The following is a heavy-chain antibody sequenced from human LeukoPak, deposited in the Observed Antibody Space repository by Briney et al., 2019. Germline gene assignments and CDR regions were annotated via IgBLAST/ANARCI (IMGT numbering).Heavy chain of an antibody. CDR1: GYSFTSYW. CDR3: AKIDRQYCSRSSCYALDY. CDR2: IYPGDSDT. Sequence: GDSLKISCKCSGYSFTSYWIGWVRQMPGKGLEWMGIIYPGDSDTRYSPSFQGQVHISVDKSTSTAYLQWSSLKASDTAIYYCAKIDRQYCSRSSCYALDYWGQGTQVTVSS. J-gene: IGHJ4*02. D-gene: IGHD2-2*01. V-gene: IGHV5-51*01.